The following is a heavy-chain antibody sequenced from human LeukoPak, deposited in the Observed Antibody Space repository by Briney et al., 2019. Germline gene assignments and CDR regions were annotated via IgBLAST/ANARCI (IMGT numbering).Heavy chain of an antibody. CDR3: ARDLAPTAMVTYYYYYGMDV. CDR2: ISYDGSNK. CDR1: GFTFSSYA. Sequence: EPGGSLRLSCAASGFTFSSYAMHWVRQAPGKGLEWVAVISYDGSNKYYADSVKGRFTISRDNSKNTLYLQMNSLRAEDTAVYYCARDLAPTAMVTYYYYYGMDVWGQGTTVTVSS. V-gene: IGHV3-30-3*01. D-gene: IGHD5-18*01. J-gene: IGHJ6*02.